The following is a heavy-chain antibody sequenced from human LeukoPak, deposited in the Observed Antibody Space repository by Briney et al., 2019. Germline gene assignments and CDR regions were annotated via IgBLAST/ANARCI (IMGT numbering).Heavy chain of an antibody. CDR1: GGSISSYY. CDR3: AIGYCSSTSCEHALDI. CDR2: IYTSGST. Sequence: SETLSLTCTVSGGSISSYYWSWIRQPAGKGLEWIGRIYTSGSTNYNPSLKSRVTMSVDTSKNQFSLKLSSVTAADTAVYYCAIGYCSSTSCEHALDIWGQGTMVTDSS. V-gene: IGHV4-4*07. D-gene: IGHD2-2*01. J-gene: IGHJ3*02.